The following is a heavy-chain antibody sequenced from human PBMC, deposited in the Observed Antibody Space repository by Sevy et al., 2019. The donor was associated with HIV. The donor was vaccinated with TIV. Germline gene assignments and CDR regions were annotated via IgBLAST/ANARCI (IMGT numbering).Heavy chain of an antibody. CDR2: INHSGST. Sequence: SETLSLTCAVYGGSFSGYYWSWIRQPPGKGLEWIGEINHSGSTNYNPSLKSRVTISVDTSKNQFSLKLSSVTAADTAVYYCARRKGYYGSGSYYYYYYMDVWGKGTTVTVSS. D-gene: IGHD3-10*01. V-gene: IGHV4-34*01. CDR3: ARRKGYYGSGSYYYYYYMDV. CDR1: GGSFSGYY. J-gene: IGHJ6*03.